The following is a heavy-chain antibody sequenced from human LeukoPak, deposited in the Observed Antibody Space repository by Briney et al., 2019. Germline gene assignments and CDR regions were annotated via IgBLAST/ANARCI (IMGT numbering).Heavy chain of an antibody. Sequence: ASVKVSCKASGYTFTSYAMHWVRQAPGQRLEWMGWINAGNGNTKYSQKFQGRVTITRDTSASTAYMELSSLRSEDTAVYYCARDRTRRIQLWPFDYWGQGTLVTVSS. CDR1: GYTFTSYA. V-gene: IGHV1-3*01. D-gene: IGHD5-18*01. J-gene: IGHJ4*02. CDR2: INAGNGNT. CDR3: ARDRTRRIQLWPFDY.